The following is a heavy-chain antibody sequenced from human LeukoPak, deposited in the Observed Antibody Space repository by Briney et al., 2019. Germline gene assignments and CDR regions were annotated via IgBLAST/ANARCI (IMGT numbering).Heavy chain of an antibody. V-gene: IGHV3-23*01. CDR1: GFTVSAYA. J-gene: IGHJ4*02. CDR3: AARKVRGVWFYLDY. CDR2: IYDDNT. Sequence: PGGSLRLSCAASGFTVSAYAMAWVGQAPGKGLEWVSTIYDDNTYYADSVKGRFAISTDNSKNTLYLQMNSLGVEDTAVYFCAARKVRGVWFYLDYWGQGTLVTVSS. D-gene: IGHD3-10*01.